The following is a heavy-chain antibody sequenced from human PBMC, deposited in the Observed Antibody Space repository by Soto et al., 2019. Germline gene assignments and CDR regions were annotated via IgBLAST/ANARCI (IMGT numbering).Heavy chain of an antibody. V-gene: IGHV3-23*01. CDR2: ISGSGGTT. J-gene: IGHJ4*02. D-gene: IGHD3-3*01. Sequence: PXGSRRRSCAVSALSPDSRGMSWVRQAPGRGLECVSGISGSGGTTFYADSVKGRFTISRGNSKKTLYLQMNSLRSQDTAVYYCAKTPYDFWSSGQYLFDHWGQGTLVTVSS. CDR3: AKTPYDFWSSGQYLFDH. CDR1: ALSPDSRG.